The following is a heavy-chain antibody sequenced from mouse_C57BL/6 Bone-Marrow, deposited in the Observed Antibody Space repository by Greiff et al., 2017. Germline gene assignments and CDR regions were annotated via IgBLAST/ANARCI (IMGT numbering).Heavy chain of an antibody. D-gene: IGHD3-3*01. CDR3: ARGRAGISYYFDD. J-gene: IGHJ2*01. V-gene: IGHV1-76*01. Sequence: QVQLQQSGAELVRPGASVKLSCKASGYTFTDYYINWVKQRPGQGLEWIARIYPGSGNTYYNEKFKGKATLTAEKSSSTAYMQLSSLTSEDSAVYFCARGRAGISYYFDDWGQGTTLTVSS. CDR2: IYPGSGNT. CDR1: GYTFTDYY.